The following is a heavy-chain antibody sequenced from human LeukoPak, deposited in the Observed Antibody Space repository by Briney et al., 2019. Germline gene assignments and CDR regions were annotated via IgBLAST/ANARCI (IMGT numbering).Heavy chain of an antibody. CDR1: GYTFTSYG. V-gene: IGHV1-24*01. CDR3: ATDFYRGRQFDY. Sequence: ASVKVSCKASGYTFTSYGINWVRQAPGKGLEGMGGFDPEDVETIYAQKFQGRVTMTEDTSTATAYMELSSLRPDDTAVYYCATDFYRGRQFDYWGQGTLVTVSS. D-gene: IGHD2/OR15-2a*01. CDR2: FDPEDVET. J-gene: IGHJ4*02.